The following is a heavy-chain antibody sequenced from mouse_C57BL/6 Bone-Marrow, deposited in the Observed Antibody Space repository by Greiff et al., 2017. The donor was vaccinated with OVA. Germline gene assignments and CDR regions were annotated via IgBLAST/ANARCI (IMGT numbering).Heavy chain of an antibody. V-gene: IGHV1-26*01. CDR3: ARDGYDVEGFAY. J-gene: IGHJ3*01. CDR1: GYTFTDYY. CDR2: INPNNGGT. D-gene: IGHD2-2*01. Sequence: VQLQQSGPELVKPGASVKISCKASGYTFTDYYMNWVKQSHGKSLEWIGDINPNNGGTSYNQKFKGKATLTVDKSSSTAYMELRSLTSEDSAVYYGARDGYDVEGFAYWGQGTLVTVSA.